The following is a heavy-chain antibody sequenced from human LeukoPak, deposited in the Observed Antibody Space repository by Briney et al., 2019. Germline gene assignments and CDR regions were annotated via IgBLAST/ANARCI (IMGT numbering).Heavy chain of an antibody. D-gene: IGHD3-22*01. CDR3: AKGEYYYDSSGWFDY. CDR1: GSTFSSYA. J-gene: IGHJ4*02. Sequence: GGSLRLSCAASGSTFSSYAMSWVRQAPGKGLEWVSAISGSGGSTYYADSVKGRFTISRDNSKNTLYLQMNSLRAEDTAVYYCAKGEYYYDSSGWFDYWGQGTLVTVSS. CDR2: ISGSGGST. V-gene: IGHV3-23*01.